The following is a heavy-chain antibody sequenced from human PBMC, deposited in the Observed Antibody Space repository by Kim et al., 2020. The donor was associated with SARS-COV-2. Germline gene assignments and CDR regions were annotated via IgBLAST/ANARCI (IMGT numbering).Heavy chain of an antibody. CDR3: ARGIVVVPAARGDAFDI. D-gene: IGHD2-2*01. J-gene: IGHJ3*02. V-gene: IGHV3-53*01. Sequence: VKVGFTISRDNSKNTLYLQMNSRRAEDTAVYYCARGIVVVPAARGDAFDIWGQGTMVTVSS.